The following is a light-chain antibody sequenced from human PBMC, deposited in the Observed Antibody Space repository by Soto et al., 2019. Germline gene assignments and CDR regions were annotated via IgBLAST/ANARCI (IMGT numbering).Light chain of an antibody. CDR3: QKYNSAPLT. J-gene: IGKJ4*01. CDR1: QGIAPY. V-gene: IGKV1-27*01. CDR2: ATS. Sequence: DVQMTQSPSSLSAFVGDRVTITCRASQGIAPYLAWFQQKPGKVPKLLIYATSTLQSGVPSRFSGSGSGTDFTLTINSLQPEDVGNYYWQKYNSAPLTFGGGTKVEIK.